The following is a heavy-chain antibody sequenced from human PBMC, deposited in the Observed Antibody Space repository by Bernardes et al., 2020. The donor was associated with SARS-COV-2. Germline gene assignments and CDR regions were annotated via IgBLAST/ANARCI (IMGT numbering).Heavy chain of an antibody. CDR1: GYTFTSYS. Sequence: ASMKVFCKASGYTFTSYSISWFRQAPGQGLKGMDWITGYNGAKGSAQSLKGRVTMTTDTSTSTAYMELRSLRSDDTAVYYCARVAGSGGCCYDYWGQGTLVTGSA. CDR2: ITGYNGAK. J-gene: IGHJ4*02. D-gene: IGHD2-15*01. V-gene: IGHV1-18*01. CDR3: ARVAGSGGCCYDY.